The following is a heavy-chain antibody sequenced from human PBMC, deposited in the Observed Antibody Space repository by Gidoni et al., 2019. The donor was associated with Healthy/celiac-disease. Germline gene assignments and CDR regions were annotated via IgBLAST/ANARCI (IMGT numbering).Heavy chain of an antibody. CDR1: GGSFSGYY. V-gene: IGHV4-34*01. CDR2: INHSGST. CDR3: ARGEGSIGV. Sequence: HVQLQQWGAGLLKPSETLSLPCSVYGGSFSGYYWSGLRQPPGKGREWIGEINHSGSTNYNPALKSRVTISVDTAKNQFSLKLISVTAADTAVYYCARGEGSIGVWGQGTMVTVSS. D-gene: IGHD3-10*01. J-gene: IGHJ3*01.